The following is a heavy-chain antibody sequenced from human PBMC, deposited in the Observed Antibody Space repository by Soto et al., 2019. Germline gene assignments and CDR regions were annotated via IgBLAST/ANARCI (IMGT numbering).Heavy chain of an antibody. V-gene: IGHV1-18*01. CDR1: GYICMNYG. J-gene: IGHJ5*02. D-gene: IGHD2-2*01. CDR2: ISGYNGNT. Sequence: ASVKVSCKASGYICMNYGITWVRQAPGQGLEWMGWISGYNGNTKYADNLRGRVTMTTDTSTTTAYMELRSLRSDDTAVYYCARDEVPAANWLDRWGQGTLVTVSS. CDR3: ARDEVPAANWLDR.